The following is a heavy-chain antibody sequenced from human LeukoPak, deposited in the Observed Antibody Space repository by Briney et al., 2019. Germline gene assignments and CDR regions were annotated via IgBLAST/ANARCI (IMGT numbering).Heavy chain of an antibody. J-gene: IGHJ4*02. D-gene: IGHD5-24*01. CDR1: GFTFSSYG. CDR2: ISYDGSNK. Sequence: GGSLRLSCAASGFTFSSYGMHWVRQAPGKGLEWVAVISYDGSNKYYADSVKGRFTISRDNSKNTLYLQMNSLRAEDTAVYYWGKNLYLSDSVEMAKIPPPHFDYWGQGTLVTVSS. V-gene: IGHV3-30*18. CDR3: GKNLYLSDSVEMAKIPPPHFDY.